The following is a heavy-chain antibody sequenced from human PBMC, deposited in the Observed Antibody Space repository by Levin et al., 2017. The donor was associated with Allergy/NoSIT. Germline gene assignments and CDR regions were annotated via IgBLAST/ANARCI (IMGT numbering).Heavy chain of an antibody. CDR1: GFTFSSFA. J-gene: IGHJ4*02. CDR3: ARGRECSSTSCYGSGDH. Sequence: GGSLRLSCAASGFTFSSFAMSWVRQAPGKGLEWVSAISGSGGSTYYADSVKGRFTISRDNSKNTLYLQMNSPRAEDTAVYYCARGRECSSTSCYGSGDHWGQGTLVTVSS. D-gene: IGHD2-2*01. CDR2: ISGSGGST. V-gene: IGHV3-23*01.